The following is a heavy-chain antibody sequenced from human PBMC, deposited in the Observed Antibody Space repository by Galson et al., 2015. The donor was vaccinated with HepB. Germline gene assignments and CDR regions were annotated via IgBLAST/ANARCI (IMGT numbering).Heavy chain of an antibody. J-gene: IGHJ4*02. CDR3: ARDGSLWFGELLPNDY. V-gene: IGHV3-9*01. Sequence: SLRLSCAASGFTFDDYAMHWVRQAPGKGLEWVSGISWNSGSIGYADSVKGRFTISRDNAKNSLYLQMNSLRDEDTAVYYCARDGSLWFGELLPNDYWGQGTLVTVSS. CDR2: ISWNSGSI. CDR1: GFTFDDYA. D-gene: IGHD3-10*01.